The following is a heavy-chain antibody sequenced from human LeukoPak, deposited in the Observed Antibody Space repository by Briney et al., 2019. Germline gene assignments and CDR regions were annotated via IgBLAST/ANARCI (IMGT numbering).Heavy chain of an antibody. CDR2: ISGSGGST. V-gene: IGHV3-11*04. CDR3: ARDPRAYYHDSSGYEDYYFDY. D-gene: IGHD3-22*01. Sequence: GGSLRLSCAASGFTFSDYYMSWIRQAPGKGLEWVSAISGSGGSTYYADSVKGRFTISRDNAKNSLYLQMNSLRAEDTAVYYCARDPRAYYHDSSGYEDYYFDYWGQGTLVTVSS. J-gene: IGHJ4*02. CDR1: GFTFSDYY.